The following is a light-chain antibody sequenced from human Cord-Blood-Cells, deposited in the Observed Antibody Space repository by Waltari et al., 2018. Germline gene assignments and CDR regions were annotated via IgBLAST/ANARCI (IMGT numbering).Light chain of an antibody. V-gene: IGKV1-27*01. J-gene: IGKJ1*01. Sequence: DIQMTQSQSSLSASVGDRVTIPCRAGQGISNYLAWYQQKPGKVPKLLIYAASTLQSGVPSRFSGSGSGTDFTHAVSSLQPEDVATYYCQKYNSAPWTFGEGTTVEIK. CDR2: AAS. CDR3: QKYNSAPWT. CDR1: QGISNY.